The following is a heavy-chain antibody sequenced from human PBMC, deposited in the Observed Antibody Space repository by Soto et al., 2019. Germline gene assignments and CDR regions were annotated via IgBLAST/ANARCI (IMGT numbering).Heavy chain of an antibody. CDR3: AKTWGYNYDY. V-gene: IGHV3-23*01. Sequence: PGGSLRLYCAASGFTFSSYAMSWVRQAPGKGLEWVSTISDSGISTSYADSVKGRFTLSRDNSKKTLFLQMNSLRAEDTALYYCAKTWGYNYDYWGQGTLVTVSS. CDR2: ISDSGIST. CDR1: GFTFSSYA. J-gene: IGHJ4*02. D-gene: IGHD5-18*01.